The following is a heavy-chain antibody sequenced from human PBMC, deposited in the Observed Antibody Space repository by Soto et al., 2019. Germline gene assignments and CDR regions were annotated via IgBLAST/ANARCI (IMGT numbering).Heavy chain of an antibody. Sequence: GGSLRLSCAPSGFTFSTNAMGWVRQAPGMGLEFVSLISGSGNTIYYADSVKGRFTISRDNSMNTVSLQMNSLRAEDTAVYYCAKVGYDTFGYYLRSFDCWGQGTLGTV. J-gene: IGHJ4*02. D-gene: IGHD2-2*03. CDR1: GFTFSTNA. V-gene: IGHV3-23*01. CDR3: AKVGYDTFGYYLRSFDC. CDR2: ISGSGNTI.